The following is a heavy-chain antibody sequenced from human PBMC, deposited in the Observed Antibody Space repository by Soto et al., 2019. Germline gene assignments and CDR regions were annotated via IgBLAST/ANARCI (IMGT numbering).Heavy chain of an antibody. Sequence: QLQLQESGPGLVKPSETLSLTCTVSGVSISTSGYYWGWIRQPPGKGLEWIGTIYFSTYTGSTYYNPSLKSRVTMSVNTSKNQVSLKLSSMTAADTAVYFCARSLLEYQPYYAMDVWVQGTTVTVSS. D-gene: IGHD2-2*01. V-gene: IGHV4-39*01. CDR3: ARSLLEYQPYYAMDV. J-gene: IGHJ6*02. CDR2: IYFSTYTGST. CDR1: GVSISTSGYY.